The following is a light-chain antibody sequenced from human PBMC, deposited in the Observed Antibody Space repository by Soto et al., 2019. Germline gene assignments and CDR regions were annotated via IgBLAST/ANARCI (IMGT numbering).Light chain of an antibody. CDR3: QQTFRNPRS. V-gene: IGKV1-39*01. Sequence: DILLTQSPASLSASVGDRVTITCRANQNIDKYLNWYHQKPRKAPKFLISAASSLQSGVPVRFSGTRSGTDFTLSITNLQPEDFGSYFCQQTFRNPRSFGPGTQLHI. CDR2: AAS. J-gene: IGKJ3*01. CDR1: QNIDKY.